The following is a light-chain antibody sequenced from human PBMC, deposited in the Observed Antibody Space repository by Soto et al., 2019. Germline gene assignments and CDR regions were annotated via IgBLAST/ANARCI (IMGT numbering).Light chain of an antibody. V-gene: IGLV2-14*01. CDR2: DVS. J-gene: IGLJ1*01. CDR3: SSYTSSSTV. Sequence: QSALTQPASVSGSPGQSITISCPGNSSDVGGYNYVSWYQQHPGKAPKLMIYDVSNRPSGVSNRFSGSKSGNTASLTLSGLQAEDEADYYCSSYTSSSTVFGTGTKVTVL. CDR1: SSDVGGYNY.